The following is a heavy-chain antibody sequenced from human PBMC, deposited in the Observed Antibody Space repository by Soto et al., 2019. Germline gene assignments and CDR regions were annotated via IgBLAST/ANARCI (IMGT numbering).Heavy chain of an antibody. CDR2: ISGSGGST. CDR3: ASRSSGWYFDY. Sequence: EVQLLESGGGLVQPGGSLRLSCAASGFTFSSYAMNWVRQGPGKGLEWVSVISGSGGSTYYADSVKGRFTISRDNSKNTLYLQTNCLRAEDTAVYYCASRSSGWYFDYWGQGTLVTVSS. J-gene: IGHJ4*02. V-gene: IGHV3-23*01. D-gene: IGHD6-19*01. CDR1: GFTFSSYA.